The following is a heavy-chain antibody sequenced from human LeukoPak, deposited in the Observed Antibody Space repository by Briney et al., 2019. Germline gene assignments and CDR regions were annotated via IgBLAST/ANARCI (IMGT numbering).Heavy chain of an antibody. J-gene: IGHJ4*02. CDR2: IYYSGST. CDR1: GGSISSSSYY. V-gene: IGHV4-39*01. Sequence: SETLSLTCTVSGGSISSSSYYWGWIRQPPGKGLEWIGSIYYSGSTYYNPSLKSRVTISVATSKNQFSLKLSSVTAADTAVYYCARHAADYDFWSGYYGRGSYFDYWGQGTLVTVSS. D-gene: IGHD3-3*01. CDR3: ARHAADYDFWSGYYGRGSYFDY.